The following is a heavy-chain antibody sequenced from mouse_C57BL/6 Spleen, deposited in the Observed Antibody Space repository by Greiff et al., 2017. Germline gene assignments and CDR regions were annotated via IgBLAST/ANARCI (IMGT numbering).Heavy chain of an antibody. V-gene: IGHV1-18*01. J-gene: IGHJ4*01. Sequence: EVQLQQSGPELVKPGASVKIPCKASGYTFTDYNMDWGKQSHGKSLEWIGDINPNNGGTIYNQKFKGKATLTVDKSSSTAYMELRSLTSEDTAVYYCARWGDYDDYYAMDYWGQGTSVTVSS. CDR2: INPNNGGT. D-gene: IGHD2-4*01. CDR1: GYTFTDYN. CDR3: ARWGDYDDYYAMDY.